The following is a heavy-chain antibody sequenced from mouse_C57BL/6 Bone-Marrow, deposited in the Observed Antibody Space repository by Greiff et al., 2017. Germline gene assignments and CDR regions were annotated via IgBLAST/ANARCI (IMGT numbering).Heavy chain of an antibody. D-gene: IGHD2-3*01. CDR3: ATHDGYYWFAY. J-gene: IGHJ3*01. Sequence: QVQLQQSGAELARPGASVKLSCKASGYTFTSYGISWAKQRTGQGLEWIGEIYPRSGNTYYNEKFKGKATLTADKSSSTAYMELRSLTSEDSAVYFCATHDGYYWFAYWGQGTLVTVSA. CDR2: IYPRSGNT. V-gene: IGHV1-81*01. CDR1: GYTFTSYG.